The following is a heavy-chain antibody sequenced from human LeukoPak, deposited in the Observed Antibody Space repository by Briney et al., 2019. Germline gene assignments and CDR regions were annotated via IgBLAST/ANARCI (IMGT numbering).Heavy chain of an antibody. D-gene: IGHD3-10*01. CDR2: INHSGST. V-gene: IGHV4-34*01. CDR1: GDSISGYY. CDR3: ARLPLYYYGSGKRNYYYYGMDV. J-gene: IGHJ6*02. Sequence: PSETLSLTCTVSGDSISGYYWTWIRQPPGKGLEWIGEINHSGSTNYNPSLKSRVTISVDTSKNQFSLKLSSVTAADTAVYYCARLPLYYYGSGKRNYYYYGMDVWGQGTTVTVSS.